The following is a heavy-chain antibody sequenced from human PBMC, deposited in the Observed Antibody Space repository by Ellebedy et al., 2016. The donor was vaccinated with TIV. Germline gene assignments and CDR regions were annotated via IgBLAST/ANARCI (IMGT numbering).Heavy chain of an antibody. Sequence: MPSETLSLTCTVSGGSISSNYWDWIRQPPGKGLAWIGYIYNSVITNYNPSLKSRVTMSVDTSKRQLPLKLRSVTAADTAVYYCARRYSGSSYHYFDYWGQGTLVIVAS. CDR1: GGSISSNY. D-gene: IGHD1-26*01. CDR3: ARRYSGSSYHYFDY. J-gene: IGHJ4*02. CDR2: IYNSVIT. V-gene: IGHV4-59*08.